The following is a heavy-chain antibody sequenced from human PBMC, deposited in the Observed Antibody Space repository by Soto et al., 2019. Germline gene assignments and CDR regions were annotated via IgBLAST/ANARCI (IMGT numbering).Heavy chain of an antibody. J-gene: IGHJ6*02. Sequence: ESGGGLVQPGGSLRLSCAASGFTFSSYSMNWVRQAPGKGLEWVSYISSSSSTIYYADSVKGRFTISRDNAKNSLYLQMNSLRDEDTAVYYCARDQVTTVTTYYYYGMDVWGQGTTVTVSS. V-gene: IGHV3-48*02. CDR2: ISSSSSTI. D-gene: IGHD4-17*01. CDR1: GFTFSSYS. CDR3: ARDQVTTVTTYYYYGMDV.